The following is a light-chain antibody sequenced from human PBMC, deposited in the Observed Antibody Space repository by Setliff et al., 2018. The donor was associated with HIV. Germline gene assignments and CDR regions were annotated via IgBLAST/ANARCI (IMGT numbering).Light chain of an antibody. CDR1: KLGDKY. CDR3: QAWDSNTAV. J-gene: IGLJ1*01. Sequence: SYELTQPPSVSVSPGQTASIICSGDKLGDKYACWYQQKPGQSPVLVIYQDSKRPSGILERFSGSKSGDTATLTISGTQAMDEADYYCQAWDSNTAVFGTGTKATVL. V-gene: IGLV3-1*01. CDR2: QDS.